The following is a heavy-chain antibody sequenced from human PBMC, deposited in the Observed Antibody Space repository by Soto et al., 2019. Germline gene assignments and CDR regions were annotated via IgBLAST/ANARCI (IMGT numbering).Heavy chain of an antibody. CDR1: GFTFSSYA. J-gene: IGHJ4*02. Sequence: GGSLRLSCAASGFTFSSYAMSWVRQAPGKGLEWVSAISGSGGSTYYAASVKGRFTISRDNSKNTLYLQMNSLRAEDTAVYYCARSTTKNYFDYWGQGTLVTVSS. D-gene: IGHD4-17*01. CDR3: ARSTTKNYFDY. CDR2: ISGSGGST. V-gene: IGHV3-23*01.